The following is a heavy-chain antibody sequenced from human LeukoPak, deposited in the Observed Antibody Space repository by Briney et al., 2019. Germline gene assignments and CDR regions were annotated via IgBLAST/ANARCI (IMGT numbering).Heavy chain of an antibody. D-gene: IGHD4-17*01. Sequence: GGSLRLSCAASGFTFSHYGMSWVRQAPGKGLEWVSALSGSGGTTYYADSVRGRFTISRDNSKNTLYLQMNSLRAEDTAVYYCAKEGDYGDYGQPYGPLYYMDVWGKGTTVTVSS. V-gene: IGHV3-23*01. CDR1: GFTFSHYG. J-gene: IGHJ6*03. CDR3: AKEGDYGDYGQPYGPLYYMDV. CDR2: LSGSGGTT.